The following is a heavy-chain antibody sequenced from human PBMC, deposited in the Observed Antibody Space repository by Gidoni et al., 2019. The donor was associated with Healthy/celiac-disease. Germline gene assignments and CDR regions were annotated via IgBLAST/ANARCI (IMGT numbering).Heavy chain of an antibody. Sequence: QVQLQESGPGLVKPSEPLSLTCPVSGGSISSYYWRWIRQPAGKGLEWIGRIYTSGSTNYNPSLKSRVTMSVDTSKNQFSLKLSSVTAADTAVYYCAREKAVAGTWVDYWGQGTLVTVSS. V-gene: IGHV4-4*07. D-gene: IGHD6-19*01. CDR1: GGSISSYY. CDR3: AREKAVAGTWVDY. CDR2: IYTSGST. J-gene: IGHJ4*02.